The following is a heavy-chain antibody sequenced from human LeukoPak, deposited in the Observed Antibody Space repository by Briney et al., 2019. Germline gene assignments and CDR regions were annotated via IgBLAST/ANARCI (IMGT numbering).Heavy chain of an antibody. D-gene: IGHD3-10*01. J-gene: IGHJ4*02. Sequence: GGSLRLSCAASGFTFGSYSMNWVRQAPGKGLEWVSSISSSSSYIYYADSVKGRFTISRDNAKNSLYLQMNSLRAEDTAVYYCARGLEVRASYYFDYWGQGTLVTVSS. V-gene: IGHV3-21*01. CDR1: GFTFGSYS. CDR2: ISSSSSYI. CDR3: ARGLEVRASYYFDY.